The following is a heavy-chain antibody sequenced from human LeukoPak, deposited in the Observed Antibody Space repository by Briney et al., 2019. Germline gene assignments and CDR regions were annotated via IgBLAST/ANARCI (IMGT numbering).Heavy chain of an antibody. Sequence: GASVKVSCKASGYPFTAYYIHWVRQAPGQGLEWMGIINPSGGSTSYAQKFQGRVTMTRDTSTSTVYMELSSLRSEDTAVYYCARDSGMVRGTVDYWGQGTLVTVSS. V-gene: IGHV1-46*01. D-gene: IGHD3-10*01. CDR2: INPSGGST. J-gene: IGHJ4*02. CDR1: GYPFTAYY. CDR3: ARDSGMVRGTVDY.